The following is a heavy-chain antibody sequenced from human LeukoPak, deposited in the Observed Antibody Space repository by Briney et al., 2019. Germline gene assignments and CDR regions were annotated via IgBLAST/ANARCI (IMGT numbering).Heavy chain of an antibody. V-gene: IGHV1-69*04. J-gene: IGHJ4*02. CDR3: ATMLDGYDRTDFDY. Sequence: GASVKVSCKASGGAFSSYAITWVRQAPGQGLEWMGRIIPILGIANYAQKFQGRVTIPAEKSTSTVYMELSSLRSEDTAVYYCATMLDGYDRTDFDYWGQGTLVTVSS. CDR1: GGAFSSYA. D-gene: IGHD5-12*01. CDR2: IIPILGIA.